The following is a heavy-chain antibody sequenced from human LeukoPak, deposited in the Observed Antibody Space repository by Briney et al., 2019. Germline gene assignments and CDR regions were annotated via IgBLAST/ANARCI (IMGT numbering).Heavy chain of an antibody. CDR1: GFTFSTCA. D-gene: IGHD2-8*01. V-gene: IGHV3-64*01. Sequence: GGSLRLSCAASGFTFSTCAMHWVRQAPGKGLEYVAAISGNGDSTYYANSVKGRFTISRDNSKNTPYLQMGSLRPEDMAVYYCAREVYAGNWFDPWGQGTLVTVSS. CDR3: AREVYAGNWFDP. J-gene: IGHJ5*02. CDR2: ISGNGDST.